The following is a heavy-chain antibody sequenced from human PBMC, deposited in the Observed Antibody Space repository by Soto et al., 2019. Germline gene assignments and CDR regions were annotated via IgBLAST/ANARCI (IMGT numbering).Heavy chain of an antibody. CDR3: ARDHGKQQLVLWYFDL. Sequence: ASVKVSCKASGYTLTSYAMHWVRQAPRQRLEWMGWINAGNGNTKYSQKFQGRVTITRDTSASTAYMELSSLRSEDTAVYYCARDHGKQQLVLWYFDLWGRGTLVTVSS. J-gene: IGHJ2*01. CDR2: INAGNGNT. D-gene: IGHD6-13*01. CDR1: GYTLTSYA. V-gene: IGHV1-3*01.